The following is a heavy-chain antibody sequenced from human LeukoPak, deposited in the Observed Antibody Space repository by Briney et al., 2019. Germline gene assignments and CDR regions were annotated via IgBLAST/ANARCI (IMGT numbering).Heavy chain of an antibody. CDR1: GFTVSSNY. J-gene: IGHJ3*02. V-gene: IGHV3-66*04. D-gene: IGHD3-22*01. CDR2: IYSGGST. CDR3: ARRTRSGYVEAFDI. Sequence: GGSLRLSCAASGFTVSSNYMSWVRQAPGKGLEWVSVIYSGGSTYYADSVKGRFTISRDNTKNTLYLQMNSLRAEDTAVYYCARRTRSGYVEAFDIWGQGTMVTVSS.